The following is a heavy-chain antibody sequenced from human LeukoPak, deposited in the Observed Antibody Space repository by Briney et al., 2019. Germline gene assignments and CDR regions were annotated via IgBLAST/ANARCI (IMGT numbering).Heavy chain of an antibody. V-gene: IGHV3-21*01. CDR1: GFTFSSYS. Sequence: GGSLRLTCAASGFTFSSYSMNWVRQAPGKGLEWVSSISSSSSYIYYADSVKGRFTIYRDNAKNSLYLQMNSLRAEDTAVYYCARSATYYYGMDVWGQGTTVTVSS. CDR3: ARSATYYYGMDV. J-gene: IGHJ6*02. CDR2: ISSSSSYI.